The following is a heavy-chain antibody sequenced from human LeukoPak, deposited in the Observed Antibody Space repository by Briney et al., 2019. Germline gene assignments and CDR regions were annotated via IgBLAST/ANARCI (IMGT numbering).Heavy chain of an antibody. V-gene: IGHV4-39*07. CDR2: IYYSGST. J-gene: IGHJ3*02. Sequence: SETLSLTCTVSGGSISSSSYYWGWIRQPPGKGLEWIGSIYYSGSTYYNPSLKSRVTISVDRSKNQFSLKLSAVTAADTAVYYCARAPGIVGATYAFDIWGQGTMVTVSS. D-gene: IGHD1-26*01. CDR3: ARAPGIVGATYAFDI. CDR1: GGSISSSSYY.